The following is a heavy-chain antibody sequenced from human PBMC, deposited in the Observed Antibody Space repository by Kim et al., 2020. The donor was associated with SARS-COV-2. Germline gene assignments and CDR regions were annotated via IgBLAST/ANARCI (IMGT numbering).Heavy chain of an antibody. D-gene: IGHD2-21*01. CDR3: ARAAIVVVIANYNWFDP. Sequence: VKGRFTISRDNAKNSLYLQMNSLRDEDTAVYYCARAAIVVVIANYNWFDPWGQGTLVTVSS. V-gene: IGHV3-48*02. J-gene: IGHJ5*02.